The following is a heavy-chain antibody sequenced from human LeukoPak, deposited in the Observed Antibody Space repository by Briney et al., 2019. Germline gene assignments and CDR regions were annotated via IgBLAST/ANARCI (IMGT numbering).Heavy chain of an antibody. CDR3: ARGSDNFSYYYYYGMDV. CDR1: GGSISSGGYY. Sequence: SETLSLTCTVSGGSISSGGYYWSWIRQHPGKGLEWIGYIYYSGSTYYNPSLKSRVTISVDTSKNQFSLKLSSVTAADTAVYYCARGSDNFSYYYYYGMDVWGQGTTVTVSS. D-gene: IGHD1-20*01. CDR2: IYYSGST. V-gene: IGHV4-31*03. J-gene: IGHJ6*02.